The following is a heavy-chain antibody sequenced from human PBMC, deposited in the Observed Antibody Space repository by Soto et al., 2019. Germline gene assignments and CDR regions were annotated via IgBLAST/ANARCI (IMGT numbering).Heavy chain of an antibody. CDR1: GFTFSSYA. Sequence: EVQLLESGGGLVQPGGSLRLSCAASGFTFSSYAMSWVRQAPVKGLEWVSAISGNNEITNYADSVKGRITISRDNSKNTLFLEMNRLRAADTAVYFCAKCGDYFGSATYSYFDSWGQGSLVTVSS. CDR3: AKCGDYFGSATYSYFDS. J-gene: IGHJ4*02. D-gene: IGHD3-10*01. V-gene: IGHV3-23*01. CDR2: ISGNNEIT.